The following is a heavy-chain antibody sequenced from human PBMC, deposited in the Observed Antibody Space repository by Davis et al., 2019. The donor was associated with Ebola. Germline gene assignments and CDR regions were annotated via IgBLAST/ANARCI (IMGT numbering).Heavy chain of an antibody. CDR2: IIPLFGTT. CDR3: ARGPSVATAHYFDY. CDR1: GISFSNYG. V-gene: IGHV1-69*06. Sequence: KISCAASGISFSNYGMFWVRQAPGQGLEWMGGIIPLFGTTNYAQKFRGRVMITADKSTRIAYMELNSLTSEDTAVYYCARGPSVATAHYFDYWGQGTLVTVSS. J-gene: IGHJ4*02. D-gene: IGHD2-21*02.